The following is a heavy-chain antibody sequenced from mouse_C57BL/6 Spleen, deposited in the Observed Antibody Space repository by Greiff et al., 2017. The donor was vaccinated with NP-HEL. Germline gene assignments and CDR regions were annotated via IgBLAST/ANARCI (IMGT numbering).Heavy chain of an antibody. V-gene: IGHV1-64*01. CDR3: ARRSTPRSGSDD. CDR1: GYTFTSYW. Sequence: VQLQQPGAELVKPGASVKLSCKASGYTFTSYWMHWVKQRPGQGLEWIGMIHPNSGSTNYNEKFKSKATLTVDKSSSTAYMQLSSLTSEDSAVYYGARRSTPRSGSDDWGQGTTLTVSS. CDR2: IHPNSGST. D-gene: IGHD1-1*01. J-gene: IGHJ2*01.